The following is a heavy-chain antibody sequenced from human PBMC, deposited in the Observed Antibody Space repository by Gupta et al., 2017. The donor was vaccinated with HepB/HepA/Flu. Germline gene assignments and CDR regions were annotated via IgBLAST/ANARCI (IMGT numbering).Heavy chain of an antibody. Sequence: QVQLQQWGAGLLKPSETLSLSCAVSGESFSGYFWSWIRQSPGKGLAWIGEINDRGSSNYNPSLKSRVTLSVDTSRKQISLNVSSVTAADTALYYCARVITMVRGIPYYRIDVWGRGTTVTVSS. V-gene: IGHV4-34*02. CDR3: ARVITMVRGIPYYRIDV. CDR2: INDRGSS. D-gene: IGHD3-10*01. J-gene: IGHJ6*01. CDR1: GESFSGYF.